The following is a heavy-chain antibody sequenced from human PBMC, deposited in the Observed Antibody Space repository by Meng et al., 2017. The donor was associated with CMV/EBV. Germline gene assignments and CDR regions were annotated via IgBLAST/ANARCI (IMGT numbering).Heavy chain of an antibody. CDR1: GYSFTSYW. V-gene: IGHV5-51*01. Sequence: GGSQRLSCKGSGYSFTSYWIGWVRQMPGKGLEWMGIIYPGDSDTRYSPSFQGQVTISADKSISTAYLQWSSLKASDTAMYYCARRYCSGGSCYSYFVYWGQGTLVTVSS. J-gene: IGHJ4*02. CDR3: ARRYCSGGSCYSYFVY. D-gene: IGHD2-15*01. CDR2: IYPGDSDT.